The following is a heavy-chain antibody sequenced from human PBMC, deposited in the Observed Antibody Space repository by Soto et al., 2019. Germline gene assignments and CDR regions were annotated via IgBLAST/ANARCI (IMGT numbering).Heavy chain of an antibody. D-gene: IGHD4-17*01. J-gene: IGHJ4*02. V-gene: IGHV3-74*01. CDR2: INPDGSRT. CDR3: ARVAVTTYYFDY. Sequence: EVQLVESGGDLVQPGGSLRLSCAASGFTFSSYWMHWVRQAPGKGLVWVSRINPDGSRTSYADSVKGRFTISRANAKNTLYLQMNSLGAEDTAVYYCARVAVTTYYFDYCGQGTLVSFSS. CDR1: GFTFSSYW.